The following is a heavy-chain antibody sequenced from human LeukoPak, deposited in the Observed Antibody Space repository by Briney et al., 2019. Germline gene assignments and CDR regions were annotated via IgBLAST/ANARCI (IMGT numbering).Heavy chain of an antibody. CDR3: AIRCGYNSFDY. Sequence: PGGSLRLSCAPSVFTFTVYSTKCVRQASGKGLEWVSYITSSGGTIYYADSVKGRFTISRDNAKNSLYLQMNSLRGEDTAVYYCAIRCGYNSFDYWGQGTLVTVSS. D-gene: IGHD5-24*01. CDR1: VFTFTVYS. CDR2: ITSSGGTI. V-gene: IGHV3-48*01. J-gene: IGHJ4*02.